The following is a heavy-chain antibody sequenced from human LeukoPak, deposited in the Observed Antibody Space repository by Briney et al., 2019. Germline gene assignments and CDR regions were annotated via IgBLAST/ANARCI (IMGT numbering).Heavy chain of an antibody. Sequence: GGSLRLSCAASGFTFSSYAMSWVRQAPGKGLEWVSAISGSGGSTYYADSVKGRFTISRDNSKNTLYLQMNSLRAEDTAVYYCVKDPKMTNYFDYWGQGTLVTVSS. CDR3: VKDPKMTNYFDY. V-gene: IGHV3-23*01. J-gene: IGHJ4*02. CDR1: GFTFSSYA. CDR2: ISGSGGST. D-gene: IGHD5-24*01.